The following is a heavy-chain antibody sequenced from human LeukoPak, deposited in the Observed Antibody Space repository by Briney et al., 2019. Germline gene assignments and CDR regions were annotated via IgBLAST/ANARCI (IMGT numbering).Heavy chain of an antibody. V-gene: IGHV4-59*08. D-gene: IGHD5-12*01. Sequence: SETLSLTCTVSGASISSYSWGWIRQPPGKGLEWIGYFSYTGSTNYNPSLRSRVTISLDTSKNQFSLQLTSVTAADTAVYYCARTGDSGLDFGKYFYYMDVWGKGTKVIISS. CDR3: ARTGDSGLDFGKYFYYMDV. J-gene: IGHJ6*03. CDR2: FSYTGST. CDR1: GASISSYS.